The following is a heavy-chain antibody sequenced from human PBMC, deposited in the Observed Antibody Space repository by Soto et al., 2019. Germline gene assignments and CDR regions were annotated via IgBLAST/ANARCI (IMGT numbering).Heavy chain of an antibody. J-gene: IGHJ4*02. CDR1: GYSFTNYW. V-gene: IGHV5-10-1*01. D-gene: IGHD3-22*01. Sequence: PGESLKISCKGSGYSFTNYWIGWVRRKPGKGLEWMGRIDPSDSQTYYSPSFRGHVTISVTKSITTVFLQWSSLRASDTAMYYCARQIYDSDTGPNFQYYFDSWGQGTPVTVSS. CDR3: ARQIYDSDTGPNFQYYFDS. CDR2: IDPSDSQT.